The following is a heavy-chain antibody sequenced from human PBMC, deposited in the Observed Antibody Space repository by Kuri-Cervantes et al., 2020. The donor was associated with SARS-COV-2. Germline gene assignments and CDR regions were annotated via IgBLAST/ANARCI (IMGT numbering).Heavy chain of an antibody. CDR2: ISSSRNYI. V-gene: IGHV3-21*01. CDR1: GFTFSSYN. J-gene: IGHJ3*02. CDR3: ARDRRNDFDI. Sequence: GESLKISCAASGFTFSSYNMNWVRQAPGKGLEWVSSISSSRNYIYYADSVRGRFTISRDNAKNSLYLQMNSLRAEDTAVYYCARDRRNDFDIWGQGTMVTVSS.